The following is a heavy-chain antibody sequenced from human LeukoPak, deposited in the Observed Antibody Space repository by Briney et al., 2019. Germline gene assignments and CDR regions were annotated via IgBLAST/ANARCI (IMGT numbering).Heavy chain of an antibody. CDR1: GGSFSSYY. CDR2: INHSGST. V-gene: IGHV4-34*01. Sequence: SETLSLTCAVYGGSFSSYYWSWIRQPPGKGLEWIGEINHSGSTNYNPSLKSRVTISVDTSKNQFSLKLSSVTAADTAVYYCTREGTESSSWGFDYWGQGTLVTVSS. D-gene: IGHD6-6*01. CDR3: TREGTESSSWGFDY. J-gene: IGHJ4*02.